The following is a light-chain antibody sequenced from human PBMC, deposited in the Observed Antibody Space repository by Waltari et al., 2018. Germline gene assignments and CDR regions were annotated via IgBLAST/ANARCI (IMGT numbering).Light chain of an antibody. J-gene: IGKJ1*01. CDR3: QMYVRLPVT. CDR1: PSVGRS. Sequence: EIVLTQSPGTLSLSPGERATLSCRASPSVGRSLAWYQQKPGQAPRLLIFDASNRATAIPERFSGSGSGTDFSLTISRLEPEDFAVYYCQMYVRLPVTFGQGTKVEIK. CDR2: DAS. V-gene: IGKV3-20*01.